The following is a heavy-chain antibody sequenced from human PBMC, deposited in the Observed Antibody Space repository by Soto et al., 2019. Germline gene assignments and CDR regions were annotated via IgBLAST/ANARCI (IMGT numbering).Heavy chain of an antibody. CDR2: ISTSDGNT. J-gene: IGHJ3*02. V-gene: IGHV1-18*04. Sequence: QVQLVQSGPDVKNPGASVKVSCKTSGYTFSNFGISWVRQAPGQGPEWMGWISTSDGNTNYAQKIQGRVTMTTDTSTTTAYMEVRSLTFDDTAVYYCARWAFANDWYLGALDIWGQGTLVTVSS. CDR3: ARWAFANDWYLGALDI. D-gene: IGHD3-9*01. CDR1: GYTFSNFG.